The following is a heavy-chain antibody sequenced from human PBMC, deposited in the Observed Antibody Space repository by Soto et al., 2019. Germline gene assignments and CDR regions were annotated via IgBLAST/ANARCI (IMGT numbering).Heavy chain of an antibody. D-gene: IGHD6-13*01. Sequence: PSETLSLTCAVYGGSFSGYYWSWIRQPPGKGLEWIGEINHSGSTNYNPSLKSRVTISVDTSKNQFSLKLSSVTAADTAVYYCARRPGIAATWRWFEPWGQGTLVTVP. CDR1: GGSFSGYY. CDR2: INHSGST. V-gene: IGHV4-34*01. CDR3: ARRPGIAATWRWFEP. J-gene: IGHJ5*02.